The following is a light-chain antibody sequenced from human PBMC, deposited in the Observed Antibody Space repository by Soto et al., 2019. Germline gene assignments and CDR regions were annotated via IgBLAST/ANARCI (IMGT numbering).Light chain of an antibody. J-gene: IGLJ3*02. CDR1: TIGRKS. Sequence: SYELTQPPSVSVAPGQTARISCGGYTIGRKSVHWYQQKPGQAPVLVVYADTARPSGVPDRFSGSKSGNTASLTISGLQAEDEADYYCCSYADNYSWVFGGGTKLTVL. CDR2: ADT. V-gene: IGLV3-21*02. CDR3: CSYADNYSWV.